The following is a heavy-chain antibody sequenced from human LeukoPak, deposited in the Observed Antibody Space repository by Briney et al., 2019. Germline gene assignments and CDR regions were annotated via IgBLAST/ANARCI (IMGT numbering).Heavy chain of an antibody. CDR2: IYYSGST. CDR3: AARYNTLKYYFDY. CDR1: GGSVSSGSYY. D-gene: IGHD5-24*01. V-gene: IGHV4-61*01. Sequence: SETLSLTCTVSGGSVSSGSYYWSWIRQPPGKGLEWIGYIYYSGSTNYNPPLKSRVTISVDTSKNQFSLKLSSVTAADTAVYYCAARYNTLKYYFDYWGQGTLVTVSS. J-gene: IGHJ4*02.